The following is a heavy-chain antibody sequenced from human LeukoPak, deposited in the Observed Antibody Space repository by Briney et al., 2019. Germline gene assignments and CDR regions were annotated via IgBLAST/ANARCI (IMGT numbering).Heavy chain of an antibody. D-gene: IGHD2-21*02. CDR1: GYTLTELS. V-gene: IGHV1-24*01. CDR2: FDPEDGET. CDR3: ATDLSYCGGDCYSE. J-gene: IGHJ4*02. Sequence: ASVTVSCKVSGYTLTELSMHWVRQAPGKGLEWMGGFDPEDGETIYAQKFQGRVTMTEDTSTDTAYMELSSLRSEDTAVYYCATDLSYCGGDCYSEWGQGTLVTVSS.